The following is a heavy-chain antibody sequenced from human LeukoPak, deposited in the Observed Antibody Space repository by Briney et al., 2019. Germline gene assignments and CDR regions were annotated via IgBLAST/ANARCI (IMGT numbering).Heavy chain of an antibody. CDR2: INHSGST. CDR3: ARDGDIVTTGLVY. Sequence: SETLSLTCAVYGGSFSGYYWSWIRQPPGKGLEWIGEINHSGSTNYNPSLKSRVTISVDTSKNQFSLKLSSVTAADTAVYYCARDGDIVTTGLVYWGQGTLVTVSS. CDR1: GGSFSGYY. J-gene: IGHJ4*02. V-gene: IGHV4-34*01. D-gene: IGHD5-12*01.